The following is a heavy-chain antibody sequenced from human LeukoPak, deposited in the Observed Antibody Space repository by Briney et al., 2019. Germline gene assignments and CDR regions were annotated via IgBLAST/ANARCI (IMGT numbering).Heavy chain of an antibody. Sequence: PGASLRLSCPASGFTFSSYRMHWVRQASGKGLEWVAFIRNDGSNKYYADSVKGRFTISRDNSKNTLYLQMNSLRAEDTAVYYCAKERDYGDLNYWGQGTLVTVSS. J-gene: IGHJ4*02. D-gene: IGHD4-17*01. CDR3: AKERDYGDLNY. CDR2: IRNDGSNK. V-gene: IGHV3-30*02. CDR1: GFTFSSYR.